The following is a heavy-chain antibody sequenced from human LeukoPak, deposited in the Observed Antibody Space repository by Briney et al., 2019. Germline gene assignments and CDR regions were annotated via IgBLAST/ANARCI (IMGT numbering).Heavy chain of an antibody. J-gene: IGHJ5*02. CDR3: ARTLVRGGDWFDP. CDR2: IYYSGSA. V-gene: IGHV4-59*01. D-gene: IGHD3-10*01. Sequence: SETLSLTCTVSGGSISGYYWSWIRQPPGKGLEWIGYIYYSGSASYNPSLKSRVTISVDTSKNQFSLKLSSVTAADTAVYYCARTLVRGGDWFDPWGQGTLVTVSS. CDR1: GGSISGYY.